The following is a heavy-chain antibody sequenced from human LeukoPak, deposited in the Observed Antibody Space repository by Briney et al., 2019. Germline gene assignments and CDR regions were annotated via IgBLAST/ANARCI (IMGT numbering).Heavy chain of an antibody. CDR2: INHSGST. CDR3: ARRRQQLAY. V-gene: IGHV4-34*01. Sequence: SETLSLTCAVYGGSFSGYYWSWIRQPPGKGLEWIGEINHSGSTNYNPSLKSRVTISVDTSKNQFSLKLSSVTAADTAVYYRARRRQQLAYWGQGTLVTVSS. CDR1: GGSFSGYY. D-gene: IGHD6-13*01. J-gene: IGHJ4*02.